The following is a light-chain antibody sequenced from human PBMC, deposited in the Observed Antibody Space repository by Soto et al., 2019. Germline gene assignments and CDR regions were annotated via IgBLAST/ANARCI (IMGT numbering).Light chain of an antibody. CDR1: SSNIGENY. J-gene: IGLJ2*01. V-gene: IGLV1-51*01. CDR3: GSWDNSLTAGV. Sequence: QSVLTQPPSVSAAPGQKVTISCSGSSSNIGENYVSWYQQFPGTAPKLLIYDNNKRPSGIPDRFSGSKSGTSATLGITGLQTGDEADYHCGSWDNSLTAGVFG. CDR2: DNN.